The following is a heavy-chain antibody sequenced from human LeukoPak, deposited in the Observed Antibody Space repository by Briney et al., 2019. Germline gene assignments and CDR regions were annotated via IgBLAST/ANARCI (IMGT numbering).Heavy chain of an antibody. CDR2: ISAYNGNT. CDR3: ARDRTGTTRYYFDY. Sequence: VASVKVSCKASGYTFTSYGISWVRQAPGQGLEWMGWISAYNGNTNYAQKLQGRVTMTTDTSTSTAYMELRSLRSDDTAVYYCARDRTGTTRYYFDYWGQGTLVTVSS. J-gene: IGHJ4*02. D-gene: IGHD4-11*01. CDR1: GYTFTSYG. V-gene: IGHV1-18*01.